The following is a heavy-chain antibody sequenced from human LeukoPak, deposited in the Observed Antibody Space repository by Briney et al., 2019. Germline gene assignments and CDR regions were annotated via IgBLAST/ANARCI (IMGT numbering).Heavy chain of an antibody. CDR3: ASRLGSSSHYFDY. CDR2: INHSGST. D-gene: IGHD6-6*01. CDR1: GGSFSGYY. J-gene: IGHJ4*02. Sequence: SETLSLTCAVYGGSFSGYYWSWIRQPPGKGLEWIGEINHSGSTNYNPSLKSRVTISVDTSKNQFSLKLSSVTAADTAVYYCASRLGSSSHYFDYWGLGTLVTVSS. V-gene: IGHV4-34*01.